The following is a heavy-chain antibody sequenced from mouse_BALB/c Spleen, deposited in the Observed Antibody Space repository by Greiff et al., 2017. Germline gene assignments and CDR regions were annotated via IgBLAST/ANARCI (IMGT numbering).Heavy chain of an antibody. CDR2: IDPENGDT. CDR3: ASPYYRYEGYAMDY. Sequence: EVQLQQSGAELVRSGASVKLSCTASGFNIKDYYMHWVKQRPEQGLEWIGWIDPENGDTEYAPKFQGKATFTADTSSNTAYMQLSSLTSEDSAVYYCASPYYRYEGYAMDYWGQGTSVTVSS. J-gene: IGHJ4*01. D-gene: IGHD2-14*01. V-gene: IGHV14-4*02. CDR1: GFNIKDYY.